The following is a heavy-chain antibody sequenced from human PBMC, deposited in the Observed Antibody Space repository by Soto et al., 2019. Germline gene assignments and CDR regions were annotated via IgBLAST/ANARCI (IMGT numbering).Heavy chain of an antibody. CDR2: INHSGST. CDR3: ARGRASSGIAVAWSNWFDP. D-gene: IGHD6-19*01. J-gene: IGHJ5*02. Sequence: SETLSLTCAVYGGSFSGYYWSWIRQPPGKGLEWIGEINHSGSTNYNPSLKSRVTISVDTSKNQFSLKLSSVTAADTAVDYCARGRASSGIAVAWSNWFDPWGQGTLVTVSS. CDR1: GGSFSGYY. V-gene: IGHV4-34*01.